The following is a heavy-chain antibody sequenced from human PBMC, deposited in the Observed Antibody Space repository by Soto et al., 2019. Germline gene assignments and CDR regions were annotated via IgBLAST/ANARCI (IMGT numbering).Heavy chain of an antibody. CDR3: ARDRPCSSASCPSDY. D-gene: IGHD2-2*01. V-gene: IGHV1-2*02. Sequence: QVQLVQSGAEVKKPGASVKVSCKASGYTFTAYYMHWVGEAPGQGLEWMGWINPNSGDTNYAQKFQGRVTMTSDTSISTAYMELSRLRSDDTAMFYCARDRPCSSASCPSDYWGQGTLVTVSS. CDR1: GYTFTAYY. J-gene: IGHJ4*02. CDR2: INPNSGDT.